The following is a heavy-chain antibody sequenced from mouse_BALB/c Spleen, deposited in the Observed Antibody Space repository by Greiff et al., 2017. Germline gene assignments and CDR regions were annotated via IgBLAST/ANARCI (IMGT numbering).Heavy chain of an antibody. V-gene: IGHV1S137*01. CDR3: ARRVRLRDYAMDY. CDR1: GYTFTDYA. CDR2: ISTYYGDA. D-gene: IGHD3-2*02. J-gene: IGHJ4*01. Sequence: VQLQQSGAELVRPGVSVKISCKGSGYTFTDYAMHWVKQSHAKSLEWIGVISTYYGDASYNQKFKGKATMTVDKSSSTAYMELARLTSEDSAIYYCARRVRLRDYAMDYWGQGTSVTVSS.